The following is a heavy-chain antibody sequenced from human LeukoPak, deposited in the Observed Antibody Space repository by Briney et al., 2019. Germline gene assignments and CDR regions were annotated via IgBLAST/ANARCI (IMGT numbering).Heavy chain of an antibody. Sequence: GGSPRLSCAASGFTFSSYAMHWVRQAPGKGLEWVAVISYDGSNKYYADSVKGRFTISRDNSKNTLYLQMNSLRAEDTAVYYCARAQDIVVVVAAMSVGYFDYWGQGTLVTVSS. J-gene: IGHJ4*02. CDR3: ARAQDIVVVVAAMSVGYFDY. D-gene: IGHD2-15*01. CDR2: ISYDGSNK. V-gene: IGHV3-30*04. CDR1: GFTFSSYA.